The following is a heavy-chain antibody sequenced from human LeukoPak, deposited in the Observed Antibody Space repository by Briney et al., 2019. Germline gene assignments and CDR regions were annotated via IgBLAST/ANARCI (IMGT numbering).Heavy chain of an antibody. Sequence: TGGSLRLSCAASGFTFDDYAMHWVRQAPGKGLEWVSGISWNSGSIGYADSVKGRFTISRDNAKNSLYLQMNSLRAEDTAVYYCARDWEPHGLNWFDPWGQGTLVTVSS. J-gene: IGHJ5*02. CDR1: GFTFDDYA. CDR2: ISWNSGSI. CDR3: ARDWEPHGLNWFDP. D-gene: IGHD1-26*01. V-gene: IGHV3-9*01.